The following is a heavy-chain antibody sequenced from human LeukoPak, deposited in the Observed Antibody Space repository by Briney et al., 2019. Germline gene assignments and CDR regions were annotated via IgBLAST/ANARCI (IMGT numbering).Heavy chain of an antibody. CDR3: AKDLLGDALITMVRGVIMDFDY. J-gene: IGHJ4*02. D-gene: IGHD3-10*01. Sequence: GRSLRLSCAASGFPFSSYGMHWVRQAPGKGLEWVAVISYDGSNKYYADSVKGRFTISRDNSKNTLYLQMNSLRAEDTAVYYCAKDLLGDALITMVRGVIMDFDYWGQGTLVTVSP. CDR1: GFPFSSYG. V-gene: IGHV3-30*18. CDR2: ISYDGSNK.